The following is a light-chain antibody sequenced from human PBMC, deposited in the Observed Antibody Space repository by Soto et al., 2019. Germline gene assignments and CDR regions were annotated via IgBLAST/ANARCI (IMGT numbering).Light chain of an antibody. Sequence: EIVLTQSPATLSLSPGDRATLSCRASQSVSSYLAWYQQKPGQAPRLLIYDASNRATGIPARFSGSGSGTDLTLTISSLEPEDFAVYYCQQRSNWPRTFGQGTKLEIK. CDR3: QQRSNWPRT. J-gene: IGKJ2*01. CDR2: DAS. CDR1: QSVSSY. V-gene: IGKV3-11*01.